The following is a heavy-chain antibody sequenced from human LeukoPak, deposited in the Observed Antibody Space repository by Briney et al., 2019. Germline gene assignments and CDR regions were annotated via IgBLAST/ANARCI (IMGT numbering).Heavy chain of an antibody. CDR2: INHSGST. D-gene: IGHD3-22*01. V-gene: IGHV4-34*01. CDR3: ARLYYYYDSSGYYGSTWFDP. J-gene: IGHJ5*02. Sequence: TPSETLSLTCAVYGGSFSGYYWSWIRQPPGKGLEWIGEINHSGSTNYNPSLKSRVTISVDTSKNQFSLKLSSVTAADTAVYYCARLYYYYDSSGYYGSTWFDPWGQGTLVTVSS. CDR1: GGSFSGYY.